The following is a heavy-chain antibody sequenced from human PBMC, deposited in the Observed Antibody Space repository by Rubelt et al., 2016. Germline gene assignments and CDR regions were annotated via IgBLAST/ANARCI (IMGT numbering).Heavy chain of an antibody. V-gene: IGHV3-33*01. CDR1: GFTFTNYG. D-gene: IGHD1-1*01. Sequence: VQLVESGGGLVQPGGSLRLSCSASGFTFTNYGFHWVRQAPGKGLEWVAVIWHDGSNKYYADSVKGRFTFSRDNSKNNLYLQMTSLRAEETAVYYCAREQWNAGFDFWGQGTLVTVSS. CDR3: AREQWNAGFDF. CDR2: IWHDGSNK. J-gene: IGHJ4*02.